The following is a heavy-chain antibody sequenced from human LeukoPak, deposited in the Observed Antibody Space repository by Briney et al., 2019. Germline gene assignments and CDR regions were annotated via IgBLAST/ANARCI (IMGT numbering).Heavy chain of an antibody. CDR2: ISSSSSYI. D-gene: IGHD2-2*01. Sequence: GGSLRLSCAASGFTFSSYSMNWARQAPGKGLEWVSSISSSSSYIYYADSVKGRFTISRDNAKNSLYPQMNSLRAEDTAVYYCARDRCSSSTSCYSNWFDPWGQGTLVTVSS. V-gene: IGHV3-21*01. CDR1: GFTFSSYS. CDR3: ARDRCSSSTSCYSNWFDP. J-gene: IGHJ5*02.